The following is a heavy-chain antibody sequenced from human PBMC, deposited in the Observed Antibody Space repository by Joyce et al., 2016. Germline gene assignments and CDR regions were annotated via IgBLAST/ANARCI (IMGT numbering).Heavy chain of an antibody. CDR3: AREIPSLAGSYFDY. CDR2: ISISKRTI. CDR1: GFTFSSYT. V-gene: IGHV3-48*01. Sequence: GFTFSSYTLNWVRQAPGKGLEWVSYISISKRTIYYADSVKGRFTISRDNAKNALFLQINSLRAEDTAVYYCAREIPSLAGSYFDYWGQGTLVTVSS. D-gene: IGHD6-19*01. J-gene: IGHJ4*02.